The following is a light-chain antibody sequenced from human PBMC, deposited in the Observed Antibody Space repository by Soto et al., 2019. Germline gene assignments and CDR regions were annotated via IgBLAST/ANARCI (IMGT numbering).Light chain of an antibody. CDR2: DAS. V-gene: IGKV3-11*01. J-gene: IGKJ4*01. Sequence: DIVLTQSPATLSLSPGERATLSCRASQSVSTYLAWYQQKPGQAPRLLIYDASNRAAGIPARFSGGGSGTDFTLTITSLDPEDFAVYYCQQRSDWPTFGGGTKVEIK. CDR1: QSVSTY. CDR3: QQRSDWPT.